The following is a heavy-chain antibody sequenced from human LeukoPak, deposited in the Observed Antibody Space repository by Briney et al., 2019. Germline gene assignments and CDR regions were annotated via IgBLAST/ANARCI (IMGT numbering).Heavy chain of an antibody. Sequence: GGSLRLSCAASGFTFSSYSMNWVRQAPGKGLEWISSISSSSSYIYYADSVKGRFTISRDNAKNSLYLQMNSLRAEDTAVYYCARTLRAEPRYAFDIWGQGTMVTVSS. CDR3: ARTLRAEPRYAFDI. V-gene: IGHV3-21*01. CDR1: GFTFSSYS. CDR2: ISSSSSYI. J-gene: IGHJ3*02.